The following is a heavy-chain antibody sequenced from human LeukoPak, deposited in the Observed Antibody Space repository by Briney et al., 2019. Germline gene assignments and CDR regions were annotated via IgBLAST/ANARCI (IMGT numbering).Heavy chain of an antibody. J-gene: IGHJ4*02. D-gene: IGHD3-22*01. Sequence: PGGSLRLSCAASGFTFSVYFMGWVRQAPGKGLEWVSSISGSGGSTYYADSVKGRFTISRDNSKNTLYLQMNSLRAEDTAVYYCAKSSYYDSSGFYREYYFDYWGQGTLVTVSS. CDR2: ISGSGGST. CDR3: AKSSYYDSSGFYREYYFDY. V-gene: IGHV3-23*01. CDR1: GFTFSVYF.